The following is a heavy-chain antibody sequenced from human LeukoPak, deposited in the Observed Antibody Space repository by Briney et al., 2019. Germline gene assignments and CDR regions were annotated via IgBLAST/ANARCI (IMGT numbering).Heavy chain of an antibody. V-gene: IGHV3-23*01. D-gene: IGHD3-22*01. CDR2: ISGSGGSP. J-gene: IGHJ4*02. Sequence: QPGGSLRLSCAASGFTFSSYSMNWVRQAPGKGLEWVSSISGSGGSPNYADSVKGRFTISRDNSRNTVSLQMNSLRAEDTAIYYCARGHIESGGYYYFDYWGQGTLVTVSS. CDR1: GFTFSSYS. CDR3: ARGHIESGGYYYFDY.